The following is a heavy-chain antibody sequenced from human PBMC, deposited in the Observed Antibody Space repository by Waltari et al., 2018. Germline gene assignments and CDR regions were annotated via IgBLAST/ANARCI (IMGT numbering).Heavy chain of an antibody. D-gene: IGHD4-4*01. CDR2: VDPADSET. Sequence: EVQLVQSGAEVKKPGAHVKISCKASGYTFNAYYIHWVQQAPGKGLDWMGRVDPADSETIYAEKFQGRVTITADTSTDTAYMELSSLRSEDTAVYYCATVLTTVPTYWFDPWGQGTLVTVSS. V-gene: IGHV1-69-2*01. J-gene: IGHJ5*02. CDR3: ATVLTTVPTYWFDP. CDR1: GYTFNAYY.